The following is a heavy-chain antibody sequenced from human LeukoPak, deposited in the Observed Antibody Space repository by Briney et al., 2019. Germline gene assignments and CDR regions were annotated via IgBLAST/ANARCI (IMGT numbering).Heavy chain of an antibody. Sequence: PGGSLRLSCAASGFTFSSYWMHWVRQAPGKGLVWVSRINSDGSSTSYADSVKGRFTISRDNAKNTLYLQTNSLRAEDTAVYYCAKEAYCSSTSCYRRYFQHWGQGTLVTVSS. V-gene: IGHV3-74*01. CDR3: AKEAYCSSTSCYRRYFQH. CDR2: INSDGSST. J-gene: IGHJ1*01. CDR1: GFTFSSYW. D-gene: IGHD2-2*01.